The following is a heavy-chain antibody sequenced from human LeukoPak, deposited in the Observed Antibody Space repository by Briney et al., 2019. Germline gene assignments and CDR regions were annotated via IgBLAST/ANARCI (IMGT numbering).Heavy chain of an antibody. CDR3: AREGVLLWFGEGGGIFDY. CDR2: ISGSGGST. V-gene: IGHV3-23*01. CDR1: GFTFSYYA. J-gene: IGHJ4*02. Sequence: PGGSLRLSCAASGFTFSYYAMSWVRQAPGKGLEWVSAISGSGGSTYYAESVKGRCTISRDNSKKTLFLQMNSLRAEDTAVYYCAREGVLLWFGEGGGIFDYWGQGTLVTVSS. D-gene: IGHD3-10*01.